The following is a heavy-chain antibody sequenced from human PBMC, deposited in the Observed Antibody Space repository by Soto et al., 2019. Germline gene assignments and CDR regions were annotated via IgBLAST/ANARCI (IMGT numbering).Heavy chain of an antibody. CDR1: GFTFSSYW. CDR2: IKQDGSEK. D-gene: IGHD3-3*01. V-gene: IGHV3-7*01. J-gene: IGHJ6*02. Sequence: GGSMRLSCAASGFTFSSYWMSWVRQAPGKGREGVANIKQDGSEKYYVDSVKGRFTISRDNAKNSPYLQMNSLRAEDTAVYYCARDRYSYYDFWSGSLPYYYYGMDVWGQGTTVTVSS. CDR3: ARDRYSYYDFWSGSLPYYYYGMDV.